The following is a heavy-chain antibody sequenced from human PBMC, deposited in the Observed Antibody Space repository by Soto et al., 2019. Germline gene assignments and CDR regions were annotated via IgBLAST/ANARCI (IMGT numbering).Heavy chain of an antibody. CDR3: ARDYNDFWSGHFDY. V-gene: IGHV1-69*13. CDR1: GGTFSSYA. CDR2: IIPIFGTA. D-gene: IGHD3-3*01. Sequence: SVKVSCKASGGTFSSYAISWVLQAPGQGLEWMGGIIPIFGTANYAQKFQGRVTITADESTSTAYMELSSLRSEDTAVYYCARDYNDFWSGHFDYWGQGALVTVSS. J-gene: IGHJ4*02.